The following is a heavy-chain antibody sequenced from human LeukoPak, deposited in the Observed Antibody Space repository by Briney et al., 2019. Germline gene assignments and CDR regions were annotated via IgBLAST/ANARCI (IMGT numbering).Heavy chain of an antibody. V-gene: IGHV4-4*07. Sequence: SETLSLTCTVSGDSISSYYWIWMRQPAAKGREWIGRIFTSGSTNYNPSLKSRVTMSVDTSKNQFSLKLTSVTAADTAVYYCARVSRWYYFDYWGQGTLVTVSS. D-gene: IGHD2-8*01. CDR1: GDSISSYY. CDR2: IFTSGST. CDR3: ARVSRWYYFDY. J-gene: IGHJ4*02.